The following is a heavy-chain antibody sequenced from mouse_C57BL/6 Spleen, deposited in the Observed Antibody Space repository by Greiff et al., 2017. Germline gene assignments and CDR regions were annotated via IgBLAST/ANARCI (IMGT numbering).Heavy chain of an antibody. J-gene: IGHJ2*01. V-gene: IGHV5-4*01. CDR3: ARDRTYYDYDY. D-gene: IGHD2-4*01. CDR2: ISDGGSYT. Sequence: DVKLVESGGGLVKPGGSLKLSCAASGFTFSSYAMSWVRQTPEKRLEWVATISDGGSYTYYPDNVKGRFTISRDNAKNNLYLQMSHLKSEDTAMYYCARDRTYYDYDYWGQGTTLTVSS. CDR1: GFTFSSYA.